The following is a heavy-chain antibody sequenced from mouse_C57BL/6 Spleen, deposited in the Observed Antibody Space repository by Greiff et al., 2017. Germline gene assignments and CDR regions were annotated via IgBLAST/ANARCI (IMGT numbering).Heavy chain of an antibody. D-gene: IGHD1-1*01. V-gene: IGHV1-82*01. CDR3: ARITTVPGGAMDY. CDR2: IYPGDGDT. J-gene: IGHJ4*01. CDR1: GYAFSSSW. Sequence: VMLVESGPELVKPGASVKISCKASGYAFSSSWMNWVKQRPGKGLEWIGRIYPGDGDTNYNGKFKGKATLTADKSSSTAYMQLSSLTSEDSAVYCCARITTVPGGAMDYWGQGTSVTVSS.